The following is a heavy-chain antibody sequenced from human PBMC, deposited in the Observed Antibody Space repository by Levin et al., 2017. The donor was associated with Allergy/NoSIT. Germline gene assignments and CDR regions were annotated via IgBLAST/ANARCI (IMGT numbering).Heavy chain of an antibody. CDR1: GYTFTSYY. CDR3: ARVMGGDPSYNWFDP. V-gene: IGHV1-46*01. J-gene: IGHJ5*02. Sequence: ASVKVSCKASGYTFTSYYMHWVRQAPGQGLEWMGIINPSGGSTSYAQKFQGRVTMTRDTSTSTVYMELSSLRSEDTAVYYCARVMGGDPSYNWFDPWGQGTLVTVSS. D-gene: IGHD4-17*01. CDR2: INPSGGST.